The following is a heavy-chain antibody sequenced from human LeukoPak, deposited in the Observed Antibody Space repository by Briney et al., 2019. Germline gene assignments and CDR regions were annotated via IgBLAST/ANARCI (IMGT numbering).Heavy chain of an antibody. D-gene: IGHD3-10*01. J-gene: IGHJ4*02. CDR1: GFTVSSND. CDR2: IYSGGST. Sequence: GGSLRLSCAASGFTVSSNDMSWVRQAPGKGLEWVSIIYSGGSTYYADSVKGRFTISRDNFKNTLYLQMNSLRAEDTAMYYCASGEGSGSYYCLDYWGQGTLVTVPS. CDR3: ASGEGSGSYYCLDY. V-gene: IGHV3-53*01.